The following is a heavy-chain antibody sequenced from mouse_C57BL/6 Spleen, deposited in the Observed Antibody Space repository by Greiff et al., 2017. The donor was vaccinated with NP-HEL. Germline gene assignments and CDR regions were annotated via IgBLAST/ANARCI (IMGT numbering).Heavy chain of an antibody. CDR1: GYTFTSYW. D-gene: IGHD2-4*01. CDR3: TRAGDYDPFAY. V-gene: IGHV1-5*01. J-gene: IGHJ3*01. Sequence: VQLQQSGTVLARPGASVKMSCKTSGYTFTSYWMHWVKQRPGQGLEWIGAIYPGNSDTSYNQKFKGKAKLTAVTSASTAYMELSSLTNEDSAVYYCTRAGDYDPFAYWGQGTLVTVSA. CDR2: IYPGNSDT.